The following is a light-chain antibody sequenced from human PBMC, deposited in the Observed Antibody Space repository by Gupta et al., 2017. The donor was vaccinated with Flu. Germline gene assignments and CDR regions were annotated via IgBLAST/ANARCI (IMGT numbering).Light chain of an antibody. V-gene: IGKV3D-15*01. CDR2: GAS. CDR3: QQYNNWPLT. CDR1: QSVSSN. J-gene: IGKJ4*01. Sequence: PSTLSVSPGERATLSCRASQSVSSNLAWYQQKPGQAPRLLIYGASTRATGIPARFSGSGSGIEFTLTISSLQSEDFAVYYCQQYNNWPLTFGGGTKVEIK.